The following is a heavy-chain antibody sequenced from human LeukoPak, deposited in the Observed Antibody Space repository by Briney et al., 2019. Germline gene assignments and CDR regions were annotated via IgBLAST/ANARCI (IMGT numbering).Heavy chain of an antibody. Sequence: SVKVSCKASGGTFSSYAISWVRQAPGQGLEWMGRIIPILGIANYAQKFQGRVTITADKSTSTAYMELSSPRSEDTAVYYCAREVYSSGSGFDPWGQGTLVTVSS. CDR3: AREVYSSGSGFDP. V-gene: IGHV1-69*04. CDR1: GGTFSSYA. CDR2: IIPILGIA. D-gene: IGHD6-19*01. J-gene: IGHJ5*02.